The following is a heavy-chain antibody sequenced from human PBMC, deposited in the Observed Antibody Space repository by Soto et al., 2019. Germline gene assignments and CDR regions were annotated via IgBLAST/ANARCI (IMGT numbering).Heavy chain of an antibody. J-gene: IGHJ6*03. CDR2: IIPILGIA. Sequence: GASVKVSCKASGYTFTSYAMHWVRQAPGQRLEWMGRIIPILGIANYAQKFQGRVTITADKSTSTAYMELSSLRSEDTAVYYCAGTVANYYYYYMDVWGKGTTVTVSS. CDR1: GYTFTSYA. CDR3: AGTVANYYYYYMDV. D-gene: IGHD4-4*01. V-gene: IGHV1-69*04.